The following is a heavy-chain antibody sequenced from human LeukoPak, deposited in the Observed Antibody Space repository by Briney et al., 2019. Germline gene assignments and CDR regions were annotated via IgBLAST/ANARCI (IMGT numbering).Heavy chain of an antibody. Sequence: SETLSLTCAVSGGSISSGDYSWSWIRQPPGEALEWIGYIYHSGRTFYNPSLKSRVTISVDTSKNQFSLRLSSVTAADTAVYYCARSVSAKRWNNRFDPWGQGTLVTVSS. CDR3: ARSVSAKRWNNRFDP. D-gene: IGHD2-15*01. V-gene: IGHV4-30-2*01. CDR2: IYHSGRT. J-gene: IGHJ5*02. CDR1: GGSISSGDYS.